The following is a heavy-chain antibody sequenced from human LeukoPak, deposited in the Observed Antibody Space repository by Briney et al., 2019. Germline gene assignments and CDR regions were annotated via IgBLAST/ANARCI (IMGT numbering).Heavy chain of an antibody. CDR2: INPNSGGT. CDR3: ARYSGYDEPFEY. J-gene: IGHJ4*02. V-gene: IGHV1-2*02. CDR1: GYTFTGYY. Sequence: ASVKVPCKASGYTFTGYYMHWVRQAPGQGLEWMGWINPNSGGTSYAQKFQGRVTMTRDTSVTTAYMERSRLRSDDTAVYYCARYSGYDEPFEYWGQGTLVTVSS. D-gene: IGHD5-12*01.